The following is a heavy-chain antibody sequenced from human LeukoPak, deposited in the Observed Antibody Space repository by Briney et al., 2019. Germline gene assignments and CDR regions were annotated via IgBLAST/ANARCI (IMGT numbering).Heavy chain of an antibody. V-gene: IGHV4-61*02. CDR2: IYTSGST. Sequence: SQTLSLTCTVSGGSISSGNYYWSWIRQPAGKGLEWVGRIYTSGSTNYNPSLKSRVTISVDTSKSQFSLKLSSVTAADTAVYYCARHRYYYDSSGYPMGNYFDYWGQGTLVTVSS. J-gene: IGHJ4*02. CDR1: GGSISSGNYY. CDR3: ARHRYYYDSSGYPMGNYFDY. D-gene: IGHD3-22*01.